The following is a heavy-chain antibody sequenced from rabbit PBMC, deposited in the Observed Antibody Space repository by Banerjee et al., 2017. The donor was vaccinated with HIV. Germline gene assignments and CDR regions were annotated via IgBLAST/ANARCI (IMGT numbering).Heavy chain of an antibody. CDR3: ARDASKSGIDYFNL. D-gene: IGHD1-1*01. CDR2: IYAGSSGST. J-gene: IGHJ4*01. Sequence: QEQLEESGGDLVQPGASLTLTCTASGLSFSSSYYMCWVRQAPGKGLEWIACIYAGSSGSTYYASWAKGRFTISKTSSTTVTLQMTSLTAADTATYFCARDASKSGIDYFNLWGQGTLVTVS. CDR1: GLSFSSSYY. V-gene: IGHV1S45*01.